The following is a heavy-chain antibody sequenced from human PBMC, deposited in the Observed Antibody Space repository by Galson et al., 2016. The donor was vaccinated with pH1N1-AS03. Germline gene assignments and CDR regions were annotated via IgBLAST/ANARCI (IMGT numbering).Heavy chain of an antibody. V-gene: IGHV4-61*02. J-gene: IGHJ4*02. Sequence: LSLTCTVSGDSFSSNIYYWNWLRQPAGKGLEWIGRIYTSGVTHYHPSLESRATISINTSKKQFSLELTSVTAADTAMYYCARGDPAVADFVYWGQGTLVTVSS. CDR1: GDSFSSNIYY. CDR3: ARGDPAVADFVY. D-gene: IGHD6-19*01. CDR2: IYTSGVT.